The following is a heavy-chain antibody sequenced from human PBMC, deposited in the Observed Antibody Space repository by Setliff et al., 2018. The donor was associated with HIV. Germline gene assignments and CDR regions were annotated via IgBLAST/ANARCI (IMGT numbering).Heavy chain of an antibody. V-gene: IGHV4-31*03. CDR3: ARDLTSNSNCFEP. J-gene: IGHJ5*02. CDR1: GGSLISGGYY. Sequence: PSETLSLTRSVSGGSLISGGYYWSWIRQHPGKGLEWIGYVYCTGKTYYNPSLERRISMSVDTSKNQFSLKLTSVTATDTAIYDCARDLTSNSNCFEPWGQGTQVTVSP. CDR2: VYCTGKT. D-gene: IGHD2-2*01.